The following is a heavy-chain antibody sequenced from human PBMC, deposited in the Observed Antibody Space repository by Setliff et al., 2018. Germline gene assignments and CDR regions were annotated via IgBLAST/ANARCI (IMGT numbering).Heavy chain of an antibody. D-gene: IGHD3-16*01. V-gene: IGHV4-4*07. Sequence: PSETLSLTCTVSGASISDFYWTWIRQPAGKELEWIGRVSASGNINYNPSLVIRVTISIDTSKSQFSLRLSSVTAADTAVYYCARSMIQRNYYCGLDVWGQGTTVTAP. J-gene: IGHJ6*02. CDR1: GASISDFY. CDR2: VSASGNI. CDR3: ARSMIQRNYYCGLDV.